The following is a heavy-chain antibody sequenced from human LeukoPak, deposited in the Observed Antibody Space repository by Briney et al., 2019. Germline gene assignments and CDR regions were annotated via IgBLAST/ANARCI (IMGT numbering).Heavy chain of an antibody. CDR2: IRSRAYGGTT. J-gene: IGHJ4*02. CDR3: TRDDDFWSGSAFDY. CDR1: GFTFGDYA. Sequence: GGSLRLSRTASGFTFGDYAMSWVRQAPGKGLEWVGFIRSRAYGGTTEYAASVKGRFTISRDDSKSIAYLQMNSLQTEDTAVYYCTRDDDFWSGSAFDYWGQGTLVTVSS. D-gene: IGHD3-3*01. V-gene: IGHV3-49*04.